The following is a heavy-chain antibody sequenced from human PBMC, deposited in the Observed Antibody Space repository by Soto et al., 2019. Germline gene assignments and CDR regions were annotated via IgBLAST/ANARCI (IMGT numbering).Heavy chain of an antibody. CDR3: AIYYSYAIDY. J-gene: IGHJ4*02. CDR2: IHYSGTT. Sequence: PSETLSLTCTVSGTSISSYYWSWIRQPPGKGLEWIANIHYSGTTNYNPSLASRVTLSVDTSKNQFSLKMTSVTAADKAMYCCAIYYSYAIDYWGRGTLVTVSS. CDR1: GTSISSYY. D-gene: IGHD2-2*01. V-gene: IGHV4-59*01.